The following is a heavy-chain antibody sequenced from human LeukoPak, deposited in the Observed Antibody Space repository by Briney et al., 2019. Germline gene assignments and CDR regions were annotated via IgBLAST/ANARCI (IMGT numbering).Heavy chain of an antibody. CDR2: IYYSGST. CDR3: ARVPYCGGDCYPNRFDP. Sequence: SETLSLTCTVSGGSISSYYWSWTRQPPGKGLEWIGYIYYSGSTNYNPSLKSRVTISVDTSKNQFSLKLSSVTAADTAVYYCARVPYCGGDCYPNRFDPWGQGTLVTVSS. D-gene: IGHD2-21*02. J-gene: IGHJ5*02. V-gene: IGHV4-59*01. CDR1: GGSISSYY.